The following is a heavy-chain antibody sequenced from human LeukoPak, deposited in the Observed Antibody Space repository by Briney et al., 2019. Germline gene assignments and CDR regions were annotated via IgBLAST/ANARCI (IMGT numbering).Heavy chain of an antibody. J-gene: IGHJ4*02. CDR1: GYTFTSYY. D-gene: IGHD3-16*02. CDR2: INPSGGST. V-gene: IGHV1-46*01. CDR3: AREGAIGTYFDY. Sequence: ASVKVSCKASGYTFTSYYMHWVRQAPGQGLEWMGIINPSGGSTSYAQKLQGRVTMTRDTSTSTVYMELSSLRSEDTAVYYCAREGAIGTYFDYWGQGTLVTVSS.